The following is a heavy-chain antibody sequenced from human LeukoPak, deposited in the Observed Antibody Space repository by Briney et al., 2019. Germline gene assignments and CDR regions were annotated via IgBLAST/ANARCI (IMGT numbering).Heavy chain of an antibody. CDR2: ITSGGDYI. D-gene: IGHD3-9*01. V-gene: IGHV3-21*01. CDR1: GFTFNTFN. CDR3: ARGHYDVLAASYKWTPDY. Sequence: GGSPRLSCAASGFTFNTFNMNWVRQAPGEGLEWVSSITSGGDYIYYADSVKGRFTTSRDNAKNSLSLQLNSLRVEDTAVYYCARGHYDVLAASYKWTPDYWGQGTLVTVSS. J-gene: IGHJ4*02.